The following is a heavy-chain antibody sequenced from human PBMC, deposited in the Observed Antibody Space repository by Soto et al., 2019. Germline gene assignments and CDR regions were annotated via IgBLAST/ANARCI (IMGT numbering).Heavy chain of an antibody. CDR1: GFTFSTYA. Sequence: QVQLVESGGGVVQPGRSLRLSCAASGFTFSTYAMHWVRQAPGKGLEWVAAISYDGSDKYYAASVKGRFPISRDNSKNTLYLQMNSLRAEDTAVYYCVPGGYCSGGSCYSRLYFAYWGQGTLVSVSS. J-gene: IGHJ4*02. V-gene: IGHV3-30-3*01. D-gene: IGHD2-15*01. CDR3: VPGGYCSGGSCYSRLYFAY. CDR2: ISYDGSDK.